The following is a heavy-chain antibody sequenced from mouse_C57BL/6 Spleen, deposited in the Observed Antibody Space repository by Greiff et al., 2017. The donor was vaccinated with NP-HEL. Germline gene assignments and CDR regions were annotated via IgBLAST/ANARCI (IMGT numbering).Heavy chain of an antibody. J-gene: IGHJ2*01. V-gene: IGHV5-17*01. Sequence: DVQLVESGGGLVKPGGSLKLSCAASGFTFSDYGMHWVRQAPEKGLEWVAYISSGSSTIYYADTVKGRFTISRDNAKNTLFLQMTSLRSEDTAMYYCARTYYGSRKNFDYWGQGTTLTVSS. D-gene: IGHD1-1*01. CDR2: ISSGSSTI. CDR1: GFTFSDYG. CDR3: ARTYYGSRKNFDY.